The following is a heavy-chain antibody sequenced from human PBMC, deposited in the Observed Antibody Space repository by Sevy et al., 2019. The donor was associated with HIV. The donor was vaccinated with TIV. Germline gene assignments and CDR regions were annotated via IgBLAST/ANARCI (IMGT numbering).Heavy chain of an antibody. CDR3: AKVEAAAGWGFYYYYYMDV. CDR1: GFTFSSYG. J-gene: IGHJ6*03. D-gene: IGHD6-13*01. Sequence: GGSLRLSCAASGFTFSSYGMHWVRQAPGKGLEWVAVIWYDGSNKYYADSVKGRFTISGDNSKNTLYLQMNSLRAEDTAVYYCAKVEAAAGWGFYYYYYMDVWGKGTTVTVSS. CDR2: IWYDGSNK. V-gene: IGHV3-33*06.